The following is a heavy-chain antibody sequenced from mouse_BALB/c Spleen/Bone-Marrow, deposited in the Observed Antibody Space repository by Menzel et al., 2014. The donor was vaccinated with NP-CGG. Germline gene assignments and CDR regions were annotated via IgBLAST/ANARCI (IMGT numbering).Heavy chain of an antibody. Sequence: EVKLVESGGGLVQPGRSLKPSCAASGFDFSGFWMGWVRQAPGKGLEWIGEINPDSSTINYTPSLKDRFIISRDNAKNTLYLQMSKVRSEDTALYYCARLGYYGGFAYWGQGTLVTVSA. J-gene: IGHJ3*01. CDR1: GFDFSGFW. CDR2: INPDSSTI. CDR3: ARLGYYGGFAY. V-gene: IGHV4-1*02. D-gene: IGHD2-3*01.